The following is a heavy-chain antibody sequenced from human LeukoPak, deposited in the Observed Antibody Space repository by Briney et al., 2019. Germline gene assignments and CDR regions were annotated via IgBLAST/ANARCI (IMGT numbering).Heavy chain of an antibody. J-gene: IGHJ6*02. CDR2: ISWNSGTK. D-gene: IGHD2-8*01. CDR3: AVLHYYAMDV. CDR1: GFTFDDYA. Sequence: GGSLRLSCAASGFTFDDYAMHWVRQAPGKGLEWVTGISWNSGTKGYADSVKGRFTISRDNAKNSLYLQMNSLRGEDAALYYCAVLHYYAMDVWGQGTTVTVSS. V-gene: IGHV3-9*01.